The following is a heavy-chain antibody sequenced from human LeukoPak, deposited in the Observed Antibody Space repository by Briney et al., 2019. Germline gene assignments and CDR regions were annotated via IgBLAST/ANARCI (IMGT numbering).Heavy chain of an antibody. CDR3: ARDGYIPY. J-gene: IGHJ4*02. CDR2: INPNSGGT. Sequence: ASVKVSCKASGYTFSGYYMHWVRQAPGQGLEWMGWINPNSGGTNYAQKFQGRVTMTRDTSTSTVYMELSSLRSEDTAVYYCARDGYIPYWGQGTLVTVSS. CDR1: GYTFSGYY. D-gene: IGHD1-1*01. V-gene: IGHV1-2*02.